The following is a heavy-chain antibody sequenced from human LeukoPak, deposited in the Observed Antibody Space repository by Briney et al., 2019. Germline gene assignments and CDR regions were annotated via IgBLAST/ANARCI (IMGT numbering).Heavy chain of an antibody. V-gene: IGHV3-7*03. D-gene: IGHD3-9*01. CDR2: IKQDGSEK. CDR3: ARDYTGYFP. Sequence: PGGSLRLSCVASGFTFNNFAMSWVRQAPGKGLEWVANIKQDGSEKYYVDSVKGRFTISRDNAKNSLYLQMNRLRAEDTAVYYCARDYTGYFPWGQGTLVIVSS. CDR1: GFTFNNFA. J-gene: IGHJ5*02.